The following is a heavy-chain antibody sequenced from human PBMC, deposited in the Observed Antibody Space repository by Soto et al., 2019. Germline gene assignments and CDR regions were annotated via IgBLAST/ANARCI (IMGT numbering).Heavy chain of an antibody. V-gene: IGHV4-38-2*01. Sequence: SETLSLTCAVSGYSISSGYYWGWIRQPPGKGLEWIGSIYHSGSTYYNPSLKSRVTISVDTSKNQFSLKLSPVTAADTAVYYCARADYDFWSGYENWFDPWGQGTLVTVSS. CDR1: GYSISSGYY. D-gene: IGHD3-3*01. CDR2: IYHSGST. J-gene: IGHJ5*02. CDR3: ARADYDFWSGYENWFDP.